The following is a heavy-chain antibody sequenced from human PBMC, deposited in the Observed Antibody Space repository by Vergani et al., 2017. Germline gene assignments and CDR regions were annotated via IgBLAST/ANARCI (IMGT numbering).Heavy chain of an antibody. CDR3: AKGSGGSCYSHFDY. CDR1: GFTFDDYA. CDR2: ISLNSGSI. J-gene: IGHJ4*02. D-gene: IGHD2-15*01. V-gene: IGHV3-9*01. Sequence: EVQLVESGGGLVQPGRSLRLSCAASGFTFDDYAMHWVRQAPGKGLEWVSGISLNSGSIGYADSVKGRFTISRDNAKNSLYLQMNSLRAEDTALYYCAKGSGGSCYSHFDYWGQGTLVTVSS.